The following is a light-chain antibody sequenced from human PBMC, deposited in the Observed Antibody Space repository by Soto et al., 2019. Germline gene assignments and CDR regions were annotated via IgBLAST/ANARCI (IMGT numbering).Light chain of an antibody. CDR2: GAS. J-gene: IGKJ5*01. Sequence: ETVLTQSPATLSLSPGEIATLSCRAIQSVSNNYLAWYQQKPGQAPRLLIYGASNRATGIPARFSGSGSGTDFTLTISSLEPEDFAVYYCQQRSNWPPITFGQRTRLEIK. V-gene: IGKV3-11*01. CDR3: QQRSNWPPIT. CDR1: QSVSNNY.